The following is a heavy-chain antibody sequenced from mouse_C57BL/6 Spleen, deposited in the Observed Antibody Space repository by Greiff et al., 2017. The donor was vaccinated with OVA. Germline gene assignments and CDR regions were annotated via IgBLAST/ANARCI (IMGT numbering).Heavy chain of an antibody. J-gene: IGHJ4*01. D-gene: IGHD1-1*01. V-gene: IGHV14-3*01. CDR1: GFNIKNTY. CDR2: IDPANGNT. CDR3: ARSYYYGSSYDYYAMDY. Sequence: EVQLQQSVAELVRPGASVKLSCTASGFNIKNTYMHWVKQRPEQGLEWIGRIDPANGNTKYAPKFQGKATITADTSSNTAYLQLSSLTSEDTAIYYGARSYYYGSSYDYYAMDYWGQGTSVTVSS.